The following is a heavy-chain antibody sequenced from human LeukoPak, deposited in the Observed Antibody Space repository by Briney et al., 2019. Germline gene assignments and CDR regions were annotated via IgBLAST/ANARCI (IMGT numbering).Heavy chain of an antibody. CDR2: IYYSGST. V-gene: IGHV4-39*01. CDR3: ARRKWFGDSFYFDY. Sequence: PSETLSLTCTVSGGSISSSSYYWGWIRQPPGKGLEWIGSIYYSGSTYYNPSLKSRVTISVDTSKNQFSLKLSSVTAADTAVYYCARRKWFGDSFYFDYWGQGTLVTVSS. CDR1: GGSISSSSYY. J-gene: IGHJ4*02. D-gene: IGHD3-10*01.